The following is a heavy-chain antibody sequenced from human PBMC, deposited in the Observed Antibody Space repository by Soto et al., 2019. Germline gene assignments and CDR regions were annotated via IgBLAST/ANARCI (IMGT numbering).Heavy chain of an antibody. CDR2: IIPILGIA. CDR3: ARGTQWALNY. J-gene: IGHJ4*02. CDR1: GGNCSSYT. D-gene: IGHD1-26*01. V-gene: IGHV1-69*02. Sequence: QVQLVQSGAEVKKPGSSVKVSCKASGGNCSSYTISWVRPAPGQGHEWMGRIIPILGIANYAQKYQGRVTMTAEKATIRAYMALSSLTSEDTDVYYCARGTQWALNYWGQGALVTVTS.